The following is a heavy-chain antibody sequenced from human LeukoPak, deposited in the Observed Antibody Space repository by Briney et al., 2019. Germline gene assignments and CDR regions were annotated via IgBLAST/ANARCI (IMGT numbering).Heavy chain of an antibody. D-gene: IGHD2-2*01. CDR2: IRYDGSNK. Sequence: GGSLRLSCAASAFTFSSYGMHWVRQAPGKGLEWVAFIRYDGSNKYYADSVKGRFTISRDNSKNTLYLQMNSLRAEDTAMYYCAKDLRAVVIGSPLDYLGQGILVTVSS. CDR3: AKDLRAVVIGSPLDY. CDR1: AFTFSSYG. V-gene: IGHV3-30*02. J-gene: IGHJ4*02.